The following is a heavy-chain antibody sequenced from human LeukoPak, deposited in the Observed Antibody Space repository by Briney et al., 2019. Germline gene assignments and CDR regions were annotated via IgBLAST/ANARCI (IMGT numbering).Heavy chain of an antibody. V-gene: IGHV3-23*01. D-gene: IGHD1-26*01. Sequence: GGSLRLSCAASGFTFSSYAMNWVRQAPGKGLEWVSIISGSGDNTYYADSVKGRFTISRDNSKNTLYLQMNRLRAEDTAVYYCARVSGSYSLYYYMDVWGKGTTVTVSS. J-gene: IGHJ6*03. CDR3: ARVSGSYSLYYYMDV. CDR1: GFTFSSYA. CDR2: ISGSGDNT.